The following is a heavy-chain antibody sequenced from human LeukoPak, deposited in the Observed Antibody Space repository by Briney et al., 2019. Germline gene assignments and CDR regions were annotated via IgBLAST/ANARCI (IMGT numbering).Heavy chain of an antibody. CDR3: ARRSEFDNIHYY. Sequence: SETLSLTCTVSGGSIDSRSYYWDWIRQAPGKGLEWIGTIYHSGSTEYNPSLKSRVAIFVDTSKNQFSLILHSVAAADTAVYYCARRSEFDNIHYYWGQGALVTVSS. D-gene: IGHD2/OR15-2a*01. V-gene: IGHV4-39*01. CDR1: GGSIDSRSYY. CDR2: IYHSGST. J-gene: IGHJ4*02.